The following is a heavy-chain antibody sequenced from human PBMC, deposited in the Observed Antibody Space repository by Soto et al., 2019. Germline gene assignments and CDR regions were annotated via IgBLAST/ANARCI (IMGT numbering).Heavy chain of an antibody. CDR1: GFTFSSYA. CDR3: AKDHRRGYSGYAYYFDY. D-gene: IGHD5-12*01. CDR2: ISGSGGST. V-gene: IGHV3-23*01. Sequence: EVQLLESGGGLVQPGGSLRLSCAASGFTFSSYAMSWVRQAPGKGLEWVSAISGSGGSTYYADSVKGRFTISRDNSKNTLYLQMNSLRAEDTAVYYCAKDHRRGYSGYAYYFDYWRQGTLVTVSS. J-gene: IGHJ4*02.